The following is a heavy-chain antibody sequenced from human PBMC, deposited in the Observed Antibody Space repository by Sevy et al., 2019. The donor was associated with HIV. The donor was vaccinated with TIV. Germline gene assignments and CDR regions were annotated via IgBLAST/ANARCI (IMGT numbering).Heavy chain of an antibody. CDR3: ARDLEFYDNGDYGPAFMPDY. CDR1: GFTSSSYG. J-gene: IGHJ4*02. CDR2: IWFDGSNT. V-gene: IGHV3-33*01. Sequence: GGSLRLSCAASGFTSSSYGMHWVRQAPGKGLEWVALIWFDGSNTYYADSVKGRFTISRDIAKNTLHLQMNSLRGEDTAVYYCARDLEFYDNGDYGPAFMPDYWGQGTLVTVSS. D-gene: IGHD4-17*01.